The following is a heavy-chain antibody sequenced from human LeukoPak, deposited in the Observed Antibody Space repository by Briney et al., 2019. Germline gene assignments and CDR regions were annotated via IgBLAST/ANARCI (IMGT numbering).Heavy chain of an antibody. CDR2: ISWNSGSI. Sequence: PGRSLRLSCAASGFTFDDYAMPWVRQAPGKGLEWVSGISWNSGSIGYADSVKGRFTISRDNAKNSLYLQMNSLRAEDTALYYCAKGIAARLTYYGMDVWGQGTTVTVSS. J-gene: IGHJ6*02. CDR3: AKGIAARLTYYGMDV. CDR1: GFTFDDYA. D-gene: IGHD6-6*01. V-gene: IGHV3-9*01.